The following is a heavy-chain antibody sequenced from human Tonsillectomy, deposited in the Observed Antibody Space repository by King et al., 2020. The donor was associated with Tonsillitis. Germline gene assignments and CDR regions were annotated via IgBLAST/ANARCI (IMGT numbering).Heavy chain of an antibody. CDR1: GFTFNSYA. J-gene: IGHJ4*02. CDR2: ISISRT. CDR3: AREGFCSGGSCMDDHFDS. D-gene: IGHD2-15*01. Sequence: VQLVESGGGLVQPGGSLRLSCAASGFTFNSYAMSWVRQAPGKGLEWVSIISISRTYYADSVKGRFSISSDNSKNTLSLQMNSLRAEDTAVYYCAREGFCSGGSCMDDHFDSWGQGTLVTVSS. V-gene: IGHV3-23*04.